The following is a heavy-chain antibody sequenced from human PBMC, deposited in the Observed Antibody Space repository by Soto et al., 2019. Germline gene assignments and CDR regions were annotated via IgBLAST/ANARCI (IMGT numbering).Heavy chain of an antibody. CDR2: INPSGGST. D-gene: IGHD5-18*01. CDR1: ADTFTSYY. J-gene: IGHJ4*02. V-gene: IGHV1-46*01. Sequence: ASVKVSCKAPADTFTSYYMHWVRQAPGQGLEWMGIINPSGGSTSYAQKFQGRVTMTRDTSTSTVYMELSSLRSEDTAVYYCARGGTAMARFDYWGQGTLVTVSS. CDR3: ARGGTAMARFDY.